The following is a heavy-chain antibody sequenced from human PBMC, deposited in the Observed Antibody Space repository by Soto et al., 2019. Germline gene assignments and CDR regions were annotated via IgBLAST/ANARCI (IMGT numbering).Heavy chain of an antibody. J-gene: IGHJ4*02. CDR1: GFTFSSYA. Sequence: GGSLRLSCSASGFTFSSYAMHWVRQAPGKGLEYVSSISTNGGSTHYADSVKGRFTISRDNSKNTQYLQMSSLRADDTAVYYCVKGEYYYDSSGYYPFDYWGQGTLVNVSS. D-gene: IGHD3-22*01. CDR2: ISTNGGST. CDR3: VKGEYYYDSSGYYPFDY. V-gene: IGHV3-64D*06.